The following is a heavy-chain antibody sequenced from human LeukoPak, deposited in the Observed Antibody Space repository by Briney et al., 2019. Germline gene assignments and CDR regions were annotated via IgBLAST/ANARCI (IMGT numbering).Heavy chain of an antibody. J-gene: IGHJ4*02. Sequence: GGSLRLSCAASGFTFDDYAMHWVRQAPGKGLEWVSGISWNSGSIGYADSVKGRFTISRDNAKNSLYLQMNSLRAEDTALYYCAKDATRYCGSTSCYSTPLADWGQGTLVTVSS. CDR1: GFTFDDYA. CDR2: ISWNSGSI. D-gene: IGHD2-2*01. V-gene: IGHV3-9*01. CDR3: AKDATRYCGSTSCYSTPLAD.